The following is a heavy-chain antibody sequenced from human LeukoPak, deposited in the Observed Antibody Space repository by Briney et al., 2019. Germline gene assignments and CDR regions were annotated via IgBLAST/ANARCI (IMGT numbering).Heavy chain of an antibody. V-gene: IGHV3-30*03. CDR1: GFTFSGYG. J-gene: IGHJ4*02. CDR3: ARAVYGAYAPYYFDY. D-gene: IGHD4-17*01. Sequence: HSGGSLRLSCAASGFTFSGYGMHWVRQAPGKGLEWVAVISYDGSNKYYADSVKGRFTISRDNSKNTLYLQMNSLRAEDTAVYYCARAVYGAYAPYYFDYWGQGTLVTVSS. CDR2: ISYDGSNK.